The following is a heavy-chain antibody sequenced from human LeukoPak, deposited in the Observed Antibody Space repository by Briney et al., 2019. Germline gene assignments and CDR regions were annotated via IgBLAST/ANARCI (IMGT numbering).Heavy chain of an antibody. CDR3: ARVLIASEPASLYYSYYYMDV. V-gene: IGHV4-59*01. J-gene: IGHJ6*03. Sequence: SETLSLTCTVSGGSISSYYWSWIRQPPGKGLEWIGYIYYSGSTTYNPSIKSRVTISVDTSKNQFYLKLSSVTAADTAVYYCARVLIASEPASLYYSYYYMDVWGKGTTVTISS. D-gene: IGHD1-14*01. CDR1: GGSISSYY. CDR2: IYYSGST.